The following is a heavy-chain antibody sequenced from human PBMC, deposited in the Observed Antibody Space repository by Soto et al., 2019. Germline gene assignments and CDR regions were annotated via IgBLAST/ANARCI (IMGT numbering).Heavy chain of an antibody. J-gene: IGHJ4*02. D-gene: IGHD3-9*01. Sequence: SVKVSCKASGGTFSSYAISWVRQAPGQGLEWMGGIIPIFGTANYAQKFQGRVTITADESTSTAYMELSSLRSEDTAVYYCARLRDYDILTGPFDYWGQGTLVTVSS. V-gene: IGHV1-69*13. CDR1: GGTFSSYA. CDR2: IIPIFGTA. CDR3: ARLRDYDILTGPFDY.